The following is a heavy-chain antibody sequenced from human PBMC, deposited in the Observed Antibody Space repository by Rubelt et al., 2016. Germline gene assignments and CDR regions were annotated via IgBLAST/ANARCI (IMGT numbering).Heavy chain of an antibody. V-gene: IGHV3-53*01. CDR1: GFTVSSNY. Sequence: EVQLVESGGGLVQPGGSLRLSCAASGFTVSSNYMSWVRQAPGKGLEWVAVIYSGGGTYYADSVKGHLPMSGEKSSKQRDFQRNSLGAEETAVYYCARDKVGDRHGPYYYYGMDVWGQGTTVTVSS. CDR3: ARDKVGDRHGPYYYYGMDV. CDR2: IYSGGGT. J-gene: IGHJ6*02. D-gene: IGHD5-24*01.